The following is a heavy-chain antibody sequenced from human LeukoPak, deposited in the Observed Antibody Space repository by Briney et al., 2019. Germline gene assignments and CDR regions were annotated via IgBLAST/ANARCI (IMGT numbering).Heavy chain of an antibody. Sequence: ASVKVSCKASGYTFTSYYIHWARQAPGQGLEWMGIINPSGGSTSYAQKFQVRVTMTRDMSTSTVYMQLSSLRSEDTAVYYCARGLGGLYGGDAFDIWGQGTMVTVSS. D-gene: IGHD2/OR15-2a*01. CDR3: ARGLGGLYGGDAFDI. CDR2: INPSGGST. CDR1: GYTFTSYY. J-gene: IGHJ3*02. V-gene: IGHV1-46*01.